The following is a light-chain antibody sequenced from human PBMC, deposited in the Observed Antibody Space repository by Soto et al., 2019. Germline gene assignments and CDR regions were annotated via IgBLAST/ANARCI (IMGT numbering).Light chain of an antibody. J-gene: IGKJ2*01. CDR3: QQYNIWPYT. Sequence: EIVMTQSPATLSVSPGERAALSCRASQSVSSNFAWYQQKPGQAPRLLIYGASTRATGIPARFSGSGSGTEFTLTLSSLQSEDFAVYYCQQYNIWPYTFGQETNLEIK. V-gene: IGKV3-15*01. CDR1: QSVSSN. CDR2: GAS.